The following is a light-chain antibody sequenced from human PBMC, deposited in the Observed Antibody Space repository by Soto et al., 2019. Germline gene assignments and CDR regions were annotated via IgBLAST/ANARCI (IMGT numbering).Light chain of an antibody. J-gene: IGKJ5*01. CDR2: SAS. CDR1: RGISSY. V-gene: IGKV1-9*01. CDR3: RQLTSYPQT. Sequence: IQLTQAPSSLSASVGDRVTITCQASRGISSYLAWYQQKPGKAPKLLVYSASTLQSGVPSRFSGSGSGPDFTLTISSLQPEDSATYFFRQLTSYPQTFGQGTRLAIK.